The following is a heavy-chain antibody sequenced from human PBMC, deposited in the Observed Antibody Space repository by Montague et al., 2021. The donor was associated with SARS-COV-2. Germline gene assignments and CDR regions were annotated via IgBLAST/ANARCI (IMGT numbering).Heavy chain of an antibody. CDR2: IYHNGST. J-gene: IGHJ6*02. V-gene: IGHV4-59*07. Sequence: SDTLSLTRTVSGGSISSYYWTWIRQHPGKGLESIGYIYHNGSTKYNPSLKSRVTISVDTSKNQSSLKLSSVSVADTAVYYCARGGGNSADYYNYTMDVWGQGTTVTVFS. CDR3: ARGGGNSADYYNYTMDV. CDR1: GGSISSYY. D-gene: IGHD4-23*01.